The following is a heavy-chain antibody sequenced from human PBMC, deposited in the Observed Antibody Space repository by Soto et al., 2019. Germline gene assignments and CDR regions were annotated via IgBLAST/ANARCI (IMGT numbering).Heavy chain of an antibody. CDR3: ARGYPGIAVAAA. J-gene: IGHJ5*02. CDR2: INPNSGGT. D-gene: IGHD6-19*01. V-gene: IGHV1-2*06. Sequence: ASVKVSCKASGYTFTGYYMHWVRQAPGQGLEWMGRINPNSGGTNYAQKFQGRVTMTRDTSISTAYMELSRLRSDDTAVYYCARGYPGIAVAAAWGQGTLVTVSS. CDR1: GYTFTGYY.